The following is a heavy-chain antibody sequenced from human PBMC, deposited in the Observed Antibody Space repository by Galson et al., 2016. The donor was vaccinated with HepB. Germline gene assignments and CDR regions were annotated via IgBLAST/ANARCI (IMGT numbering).Heavy chain of an antibody. CDR2: INPNSGGT. J-gene: IGHJ4*02. Sequence: SVKVSCKASGYTFTGYYMHWVRQAPGQGLEWMGWINPNSGGTNYAQQFQGRVTMTRDTSISTAYMELSRLRSDDTAVYYCARDSRRLLWFGELYPEYYFDYWGQGTLVTVSS. V-gene: IGHV1-2*02. CDR3: ARDSRRLLWFGELYPEYYFDY. D-gene: IGHD3-10*01. CDR1: GYTFTGYY.